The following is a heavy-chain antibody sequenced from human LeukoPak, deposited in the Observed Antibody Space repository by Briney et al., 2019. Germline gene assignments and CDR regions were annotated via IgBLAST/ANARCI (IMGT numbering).Heavy chain of an antibody. CDR3: ARDGRGYDY. Sequence: GSLKPPFSASGFTFKSQNMNRVRQAPGKGPEWVSSISSSSSYIYYADSVKGRFTISRDNAKNSLYLQMNSLRAEDTAVYYCARDGRGYDYWGQGTLVTVSS. CDR2: ISSSSSYI. D-gene: IGHD5-18*01. CDR1: GFTFKSQN. J-gene: IGHJ4*02. V-gene: IGHV3-21*01.